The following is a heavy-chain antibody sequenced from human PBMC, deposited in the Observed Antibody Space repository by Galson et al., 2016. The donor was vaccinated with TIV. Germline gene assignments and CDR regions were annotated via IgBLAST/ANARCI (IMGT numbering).Heavy chain of an antibody. CDR2: IYWDDDE. Sequence: GKALEWLAHIYWDDDERYNPSLKSRLTITKDTSKKQVVLTLTNMDPVDTATYYCAHLPNMFYSGMAVWGQGTTVTVSS. D-gene: IGHD3-10*02. V-gene: IGHV2-5*02. CDR3: AHLPNMFYSGMAV. J-gene: IGHJ6*02.